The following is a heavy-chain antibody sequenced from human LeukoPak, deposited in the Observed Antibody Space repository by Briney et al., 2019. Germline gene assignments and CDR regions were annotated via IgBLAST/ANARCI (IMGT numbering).Heavy chain of an antibody. CDR1: GYTFTSYA. CDR2: INAGNGNT. Sequence: ASVKVSCKASGYTFTSYAMHWVRQAPGQRLEWMGWINAGNGNTKCSQKFQGRVTITRDTSASTAYMGLSSLRSEDTAVYYCARALGQFDYWGQGTLVTVSS. CDR3: ARALGQFDY. V-gene: IGHV1-3*01. J-gene: IGHJ4*02.